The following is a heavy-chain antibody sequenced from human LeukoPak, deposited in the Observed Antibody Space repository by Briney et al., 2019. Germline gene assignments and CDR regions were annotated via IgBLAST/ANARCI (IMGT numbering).Heavy chain of an antibody. J-gene: IGHJ5*02. V-gene: IGHV3-15*01. CDR3: TTQKSITIFGVVTSNSFDP. CDR2: IKSKTDGGTT. CDR1: GFTFSNAW. D-gene: IGHD3-3*01. Sequence: PGGSLRLFCAASGFTFSNAWMSWVRQAPGKGLEWVGRIKSKTDGGTTDYAAPVKGRFTISRDDSKNTLYLQMNSLKTEDTAVYYCTTQKSITIFGVVTSNSFDPWGQGTLVTVSS.